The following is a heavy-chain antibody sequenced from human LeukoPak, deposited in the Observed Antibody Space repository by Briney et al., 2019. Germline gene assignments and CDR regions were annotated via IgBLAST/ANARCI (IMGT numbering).Heavy chain of an antibody. V-gene: IGHV4-59*12. D-gene: IGHD2-15*01. Sequence: SETLSLTCTVSGGSISSYYWSWIRQSPGKGLEWIAYIDYSGITNYNPSLKSRVTISLDMSKNQFSLNVRSVTAADTAVYYCVRVLGSGRTGFDNWGQGTLVIVSS. J-gene: IGHJ4*02. CDR2: IDYSGIT. CDR1: GGSISSYY. CDR3: VRVLGSGRTGFDN.